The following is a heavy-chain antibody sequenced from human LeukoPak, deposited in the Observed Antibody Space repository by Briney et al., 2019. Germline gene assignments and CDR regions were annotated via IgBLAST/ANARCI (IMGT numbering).Heavy chain of an antibody. CDR2: ISYDGSNK. V-gene: IGHV3-30*18. Sequence: GGSLRLSCAVSGFTFSSYWMHWVRQAPGKGLEWVAVISYDGSNKYYADSVKGRFTISRDNSKNTLYLQMNSLRAEDTAVYYCAKEGSVKRFLEWLFPHYGMDVWGQGTTVTVSS. J-gene: IGHJ6*02. CDR1: GFTFSSYW. D-gene: IGHD3-3*01. CDR3: AKEGSVKRFLEWLFPHYGMDV.